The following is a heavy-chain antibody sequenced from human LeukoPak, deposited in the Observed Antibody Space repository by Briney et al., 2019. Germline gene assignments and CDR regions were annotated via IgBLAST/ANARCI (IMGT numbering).Heavy chain of an antibody. CDR3: ARDSYYDSSGNYY. CDR1: GFTFSSYA. D-gene: IGHD3-22*01. CDR2: INPNSGGT. Sequence: GGSLRLSCAASGFTFSSYAMHWVRQAPGQGLEWMGWINPNSGGTNYAQKFQGRVTMTRDTSISTAYMELSRLRSDDTAVYYCARDSYYDSSGNYYWGQGTLVTVSS. J-gene: IGHJ4*02. V-gene: IGHV1-2*02.